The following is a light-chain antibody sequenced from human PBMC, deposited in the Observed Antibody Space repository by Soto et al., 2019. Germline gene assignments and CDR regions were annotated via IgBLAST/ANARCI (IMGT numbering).Light chain of an antibody. CDR3: CSYAGDLAL. Sequence: QSVLTQPASVSGSPGQSITISCTGTSSDIGAYNSVSWYQQYPGRAPKLMISDVSKRPSGVPDRFSGSKSGNTASLTISGLQAEDEADYYCCSYAGDLALFGGGTKVTVL. CDR2: DVS. V-gene: IGLV2-11*01. CDR1: SSDIGAYNS. J-gene: IGLJ2*01.